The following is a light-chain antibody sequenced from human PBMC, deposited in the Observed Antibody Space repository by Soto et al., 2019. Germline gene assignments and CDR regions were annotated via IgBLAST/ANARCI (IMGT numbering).Light chain of an antibody. CDR1: QSVSSSY. CDR2: GAS. J-gene: IGKJ1*01. V-gene: IGKV3-20*01. Sequence: IVLTQSPGTLSLPPGERATLSCRASQSVSSSYLAWYQQKPGQAPRLLIYGASSRATGIPDRFSGSGSGTDFTLTITRLEPEDFAMYYCQQYGGSPGTFGQGTKVEIK. CDR3: QQYGGSPGT.